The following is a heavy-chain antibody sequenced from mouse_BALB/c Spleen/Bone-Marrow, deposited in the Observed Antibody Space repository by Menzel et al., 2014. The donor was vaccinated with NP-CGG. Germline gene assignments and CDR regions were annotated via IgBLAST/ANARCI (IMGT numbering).Heavy chain of an antibody. J-gene: IGHJ1*01. CDR3: ARGGNWDDFDV. CDR1: GFTFRSFG. Sequence: EVHLVVFVGGLVLPGGSGKLSWAASGFTFRSFGMHWVRPAPEKGLEWVAYISSGSTAICYADTVKGRFTISRDNPKNTLFLQMTSLRPEDTAMYYCARGGNWDDFDVWGAGTPVTVSS. CDR2: ISSGSTAI. V-gene: IGHV5-17*02. D-gene: IGHD4-1*01.